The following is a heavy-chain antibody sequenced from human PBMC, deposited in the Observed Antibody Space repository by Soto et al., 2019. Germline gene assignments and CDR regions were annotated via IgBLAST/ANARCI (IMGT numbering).Heavy chain of an antibody. J-gene: IGHJ4*02. V-gene: IGHV4-59*01. D-gene: IGHD2-15*01. CDR1: GGTLSNYD. CDR3: AAAPRY. Sequence: PSETLSVTCPVAGGTLSNYDWSWVRQPPGKGLEWIGYIYDSGSTNYNPSLKSRVTISVDTSKNQFSLRLTSVTAADTAVYYCAAAPRYWGQGTLVTVSS. CDR2: IYDSGST.